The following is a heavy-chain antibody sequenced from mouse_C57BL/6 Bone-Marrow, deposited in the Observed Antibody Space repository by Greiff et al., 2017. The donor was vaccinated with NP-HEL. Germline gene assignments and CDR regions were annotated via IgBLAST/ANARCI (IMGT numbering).Heavy chain of an antibody. D-gene: IGHD1-2*01. CDR1: GFTFSSYA. J-gene: IGHJ3*01. CDR3: ARDHYPRNLAY. CDR2: ISDGGSYT. Sequence: EVQGVESGGGLVKPGGSLKLSCAASGFTFSSYAMSGVRQTPEKRLEWVATISDGGSYTYYPDNVKGRFTISRDNAKNNLYLQMSHLKSEDTAMYYCARDHYPRNLAYWGQGTLVTVSA. V-gene: IGHV5-4*01.